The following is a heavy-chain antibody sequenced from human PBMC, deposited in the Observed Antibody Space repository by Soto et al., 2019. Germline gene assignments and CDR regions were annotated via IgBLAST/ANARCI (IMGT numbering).Heavy chain of an antibody. D-gene: IGHD3-3*01. J-gene: IGHJ5*02. V-gene: IGHV4-39*01. CDR2: IYYSGST. CDR1: GGSISSSSYY. CDR3: ARHSGASITVCGVVKDNGVDP. Sequence: SETLSLTCTVSGGSISSSSYYWGWIRQPPGKGLEWIGSIYYSGSTYYNPSLKSRVTISVDTSKNQFSLKLSSVTAADTAVYYCARHSGASITVCGVVKDNGVDPWGQGTLVTVSS.